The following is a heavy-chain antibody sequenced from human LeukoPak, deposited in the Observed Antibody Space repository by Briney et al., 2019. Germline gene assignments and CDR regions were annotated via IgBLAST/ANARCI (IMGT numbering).Heavy chain of an antibody. CDR3: ARGRVVVITD. D-gene: IGHD3-22*01. Sequence: GGSLRLSCAASGFTFSSYSMNWVRQAPGKGLEWVSSISSSSSYIYYADSVKGRFAISRDNAKNSLYLQMNSLRAEDTAVYYCARGRVVVITDWGQGTLVTVSS. J-gene: IGHJ4*02. V-gene: IGHV3-21*01. CDR2: ISSSSSYI. CDR1: GFTFSSYS.